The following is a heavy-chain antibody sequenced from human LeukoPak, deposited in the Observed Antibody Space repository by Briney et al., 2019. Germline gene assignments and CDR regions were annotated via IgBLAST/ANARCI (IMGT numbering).Heavy chain of an antibody. D-gene: IGHD5-18*01. CDR3: ARGPDTVWGPL. Sequence: GGSLRLSCAASGFTFRSFGMTWVRQAPGKGLEWVSGITASSGTTYYADSVKGRFTISRDNSKNTLYLQMNSLRAEDTAVYYCARGPDTVWGPLWGQGTLVTVSS. V-gene: IGHV3-23*01. CDR2: ITASSGTT. J-gene: IGHJ4*02. CDR1: GFTFRSFG.